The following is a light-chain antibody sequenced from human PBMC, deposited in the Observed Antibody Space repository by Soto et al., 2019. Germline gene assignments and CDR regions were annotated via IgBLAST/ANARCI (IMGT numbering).Light chain of an antibody. V-gene: IGLV2-23*02. CDR3: CSYAGSSFVV. CDR1: NSNVGGYSL. Sequence: QSALTQPASVSGSPEQSITISCTGTNSNVGGYSLVSWYQQYPGKAPKLMIYEVTKRPSGVSDRFSGSKSGNTASLTISGLQAEDEADYYCCSYAGSSFVVFGGGTKLTVL. CDR2: EVT. J-gene: IGLJ2*01.